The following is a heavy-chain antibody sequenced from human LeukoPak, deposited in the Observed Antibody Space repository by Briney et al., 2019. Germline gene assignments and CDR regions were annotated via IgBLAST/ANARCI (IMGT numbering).Heavy chain of an antibody. CDR1: GDSISGGDYY. CDR2: ISSSGST. CDR3: ARDQYYYDSSGNSYFDY. Sequence: TLSLTCTVSGDSISGGDYYWSWIRQPAGKGLEWIGRISSSGSTNYNPSLKSRVTMSVDTSKNQFSLKLSSVTAADTAVYYCARDQYYYDSSGNSYFDYWGQGTLVTVSS. V-gene: IGHV4-61*02. D-gene: IGHD3-22*01. J-gene: IGHJ4*02.